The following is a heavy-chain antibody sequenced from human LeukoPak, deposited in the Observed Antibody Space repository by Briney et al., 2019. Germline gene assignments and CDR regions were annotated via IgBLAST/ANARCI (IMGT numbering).Heavy chain of an antibody. D-gene: IGHD1-26*01. V-gene: IGHV3-74*01. J-gene: IGHJ4*02. CDR3: AREAKVGGALQY. Sequence: GGSLRLSCAASGFTFSDYCMHWVRQAPGKGLVWVSRINTDGSFTRYADSVQGRFTISRDTAKNTLFLQMNSLRAEDTAVYYCAREAKVGGALQYWGQGILVTVSS. CDR1: GFTFSDYC. CDR2: INTDGSFT.